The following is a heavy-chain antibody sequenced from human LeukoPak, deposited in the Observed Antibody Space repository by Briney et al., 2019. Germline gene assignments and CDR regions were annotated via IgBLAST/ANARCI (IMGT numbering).Heavy chain of an antibody. Sequence: SETLSLTCTVSGGSISSYYWSWIRQPPGKGLEWIGYIYYSGSTNYNPSLKSRVTISVDTSKNQFSLKLSSVTAEDTAVYYCARALLGATLFWFDPWGQGTLVTVSS. D-gene: IGHD1-26*01. J-gene: IGHJ5*02. CDR1: GGSISSYY. CDR2: IYYSGST. CDR3: ARALLGATLFWFDP. V-gene: IGHV4-59*01.